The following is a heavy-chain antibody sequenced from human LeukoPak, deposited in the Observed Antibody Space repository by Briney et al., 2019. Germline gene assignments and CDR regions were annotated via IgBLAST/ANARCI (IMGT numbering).Heavy chain of an antibody. CDR2: TYYRSKWYN. V-gene: IGHV6-1*01. CDR1: GDSVSSNSAA. CDR3: ARELELKMYYFDY. D-gene: IGHD1-7*01. J-gene: IGHJ4*02. Sequence: SQTLSLTCAISGDSVSSNSAAWHWIRQSPSRGLEWLGRTYYRSKWYNDYAVSVKSRITINPDTSKKQCSVQLDSVTPEDAAVYYCARELELKMYYFDYWGQGTLVTVSS.